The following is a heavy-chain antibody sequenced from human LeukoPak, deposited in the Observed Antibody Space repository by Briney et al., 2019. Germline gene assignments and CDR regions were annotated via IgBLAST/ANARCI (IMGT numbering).Heavy chain of an antibody. D-gene: IGHD2-2*01. Sequence: SETLSLTCAVSGYSISSGYYWGWIRQPPGKGLEWIGSIYHSGSTYYNPPLKSRVTISVDTSKNQFSLKLSSVTAADTAVYYCAGSSTSYDYWGQGTLVTVSS. CDR2: IYHSGST. CDR1: GYSISSGYY. J-gene: IGHJ4*02. V-gene: IGHV4-38-2*01. CDR3: AGSSTSYDY.